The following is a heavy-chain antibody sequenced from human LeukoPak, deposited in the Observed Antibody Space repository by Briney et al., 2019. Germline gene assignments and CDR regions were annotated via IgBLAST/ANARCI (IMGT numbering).Heavy chain of an antibody. V-gene: IGHV1-18*01. CDR3: ARVVIRGLIGDY. J-gene: IGHJ4*02. D-gene: IGHD3-10*01. Sequence: GASVKVSCKASGYTFTSYGITWVRQAPGQGLEWMGWITAYNSNTNYAQKFQGRVTMTTDTSTNTAYMELRSLRSDDTAVYYRARVVIRGLIGDYWGQGTLVTVSS. CDR1: GYTFTSYG. CDR2: ITAYNSNT.